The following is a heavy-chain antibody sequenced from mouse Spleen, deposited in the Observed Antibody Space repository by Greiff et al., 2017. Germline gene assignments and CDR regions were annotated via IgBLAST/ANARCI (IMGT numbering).Heavy chain of an antibody. CDR1: GFTFSSYG. D-gene: IGHD4-1*01. V-gene: IGHV5-6*01. CDR2: ISSGGSYT. CDR3: ARHETGPFAY. Sequence: VQLVESGGDLVKPGGSLKLSCAASGFTFSSYGMSWVRQTPDKRLEWVATISSGGSYTYYPDSVKGRFTISRDNAKNTLYLQMSSLKSEDTAMYYCARHETGPFAYWGQGTLVTVSA. J-gene: IGHJ3*01.